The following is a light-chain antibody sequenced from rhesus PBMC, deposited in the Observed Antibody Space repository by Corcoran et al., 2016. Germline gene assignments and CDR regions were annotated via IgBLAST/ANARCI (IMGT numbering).Light chain of an antibody. CDR1: ENVNNY. Sequence: DIQMTQSPSSLSASVGDRVTITCRTSENVNNYLNWYQQKPGKAPKLLIYAASSLQSGIPSRFSGSGSGTDYTLPIRSLQPEDFSTFYCPQYYSYAPLTFGGGTKVEIK. J-gene: IGKJ4*01. V-gene: IGKV1-74*01. CDR3: PQYYSYAPLT. CDR2: AAS.